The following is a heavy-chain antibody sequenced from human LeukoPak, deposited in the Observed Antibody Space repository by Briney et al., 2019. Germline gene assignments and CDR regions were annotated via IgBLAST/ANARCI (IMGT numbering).Heavy chain of an antibody. Sequence: GGSLRLSCAASGFTFGNNWMSWVRQAPGKGLEWVASIKQDGSEKYYVDSVKGRFTISRDNAKNSLFLQMHSLRAEDTAVYYCAKEGDWGQGALVTVSS. V-gene: IGHV3-7*01. J-gene: IGHJ4*02. CDR2: IKQDGSEK. CDR3: AKEGD. CDR1: GFTFGNNW.